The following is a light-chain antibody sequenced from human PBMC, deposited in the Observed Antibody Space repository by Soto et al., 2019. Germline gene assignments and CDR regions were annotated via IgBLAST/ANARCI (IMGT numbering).Light chain of an antibody. V-gene: IGKV1-5*03. CDR1: QTISSW. CDR3: QHYNSYSEE. CDR2: KAS. J-gene: IGKJ1*01. Sequence: DIQMTQSPSSLSASVVDRVTITCLASQTISSWLAWYQQKPGKAPKLLIYKASTLKSGVPSRFSGSGSGTAFTLTISSLQPDDFATYYCQHYNSYSEEFGQGTKVDIK.